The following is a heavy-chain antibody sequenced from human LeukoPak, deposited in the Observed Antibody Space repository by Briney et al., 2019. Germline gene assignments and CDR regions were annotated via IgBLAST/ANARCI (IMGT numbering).Heavy chain of an antibody. J-gene: IGHJ4*02. CDR1: GGSFSGYY. CDR3: ARVKFSPDY. V-gene: IGHV4-34*01. CDR2: INHSGST. Sequence: TPSETLSLTCAVYGGSFSGYYWSWIRQPPGKGLEWIGEINHSGSTNYNPSLKSRVTISVDTSKNQFSLKLSSVTAADTAVYYCARVKFSPDYWGQGTLVTVSS.